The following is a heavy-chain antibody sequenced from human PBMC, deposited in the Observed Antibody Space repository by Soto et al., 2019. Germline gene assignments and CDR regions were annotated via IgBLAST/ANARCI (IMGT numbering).Heavy chain of an antibody. Sequence: QVQLVESGGGVVQPGRSLRLSCAASGFTFSSYGMHWVRQAPGKGLERVAVIWYDGSNKYYADSVKGRFTISRDNSKNTLHLQMNSLRAEDTAVYYCARDVTAVAGTGGFDPWGQGTLVTVSS. J-gene: IGHJ5*02. D-gene: IGHD6-19*01. CDR2: IWYDGSNK. CDR3: ARDVTAVAGTGGFDP. CDR1: GFTFSSYG. V-gene: IGHV3-33*01.